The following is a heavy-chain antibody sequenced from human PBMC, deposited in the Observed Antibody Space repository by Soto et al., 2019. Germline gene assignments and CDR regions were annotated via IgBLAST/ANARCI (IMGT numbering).Heavy chain of an antibody. CDR1: GFTFSSYS. J-gene: IGHJ4*02. V-gene: IGHV3-21*01. CDR3: ARDFTQYALPIN. D-gene: IGHD2-2*01. CDR2: ISSSSDYI. Sequence: GGSLRLSCAASGFTFSSYSMNWVRQAPGKGLEWVSSISSSSDYIYYADSVKGRFTISRDNAKNSLYLQMNSLRAEDTAVYYCARDFTQYALPINWGQGTLVTVSS.